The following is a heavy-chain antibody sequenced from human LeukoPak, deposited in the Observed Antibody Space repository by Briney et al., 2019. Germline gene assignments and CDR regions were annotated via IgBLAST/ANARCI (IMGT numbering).Heavy chain of an antibody. CDR1: KFTFSHYG. V-gene: IGHV3-33*06. J-gene: IGHJ4*02. CDR3: AKDAQRGFDHSNSLEY. Sequence: GKSLRLSCAASKFTFSHYGMHWVRQAPGKGLQWVAVIWSDGSNQYYDDSVKGRFTISRDNFNNMVYLQMNSLRADDTGVYYCAKDAQRGFDHSNSLEYWGQGALVTVSS. CDR2: IWSDGSNQ. D-gene: IGHD4-11*01.